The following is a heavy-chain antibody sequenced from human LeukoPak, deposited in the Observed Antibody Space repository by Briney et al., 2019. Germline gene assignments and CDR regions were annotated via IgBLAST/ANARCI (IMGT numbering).Heavy chain of an antibody. J-gene: IGHJ1*01. CDR1: GYTFTSYN. CDR2: INPSGGST. D-gene: IGHD1-26*01. CDR3: ASSGGYSGSPGDFQH. Sequence: ASVKLSCKASGYTFTSYNMHCVRQAPGKDLERIGIINPSGGSTSYAQKFQGRVTMTRETSTSTVYMELSSLRSEDTAVYSCASSGGYSGSPGDFQHWGQGTLVTVSS. V-gene: IGHV1-46*01.